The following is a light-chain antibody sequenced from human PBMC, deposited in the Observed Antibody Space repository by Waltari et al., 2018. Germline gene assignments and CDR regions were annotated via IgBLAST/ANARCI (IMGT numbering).Light chain of an antibody. CDR2: GLN. V-gene: IGLV1-40*01. CDR1: SSNIWAHHV. CDR3: QSYDSGLSGWV. Sequence: QSVLTHPLSVSGAPGHSVTISSTVSSSNIWAHHVVHWYRHLPGTAPKLLIYGLNNRPSGVPDRFSGSRSGTSASLAITGLQAEDEADYYGQSYDSGLSGWVFGGGTKLTVL. J-gene: IGLJ3*02.